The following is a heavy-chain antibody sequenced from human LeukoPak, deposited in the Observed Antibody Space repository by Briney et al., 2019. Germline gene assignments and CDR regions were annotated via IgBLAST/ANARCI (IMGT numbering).Heavy chain of an antibody. Sequence: PGGSRRLSCAASGFTFPTYVIHWVRQAPGKGLEWVAVISQTGSIETYADSVRGRFSISRDNSDSTVYLQMNSLKTEDTAVYYCARDRAVALPTYFYYIDVWGKGTTVIVS. CDR1: GFTFPTYV. V-gene: IGHV3-30*03. CDR2: ISQTGSIE. J-gene: IGHJ6*03. D-gene: IGHD2-15*01. CDR3: ARDRAVALPTYFYYIDV.